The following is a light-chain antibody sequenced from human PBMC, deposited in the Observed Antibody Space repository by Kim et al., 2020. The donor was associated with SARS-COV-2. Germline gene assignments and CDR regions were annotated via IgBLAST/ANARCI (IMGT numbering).Light chain of an antibody. CDR2: GDS. V-gene: IGLV1-40*01. CDR3: QSYDFSLSGSV. Sequence: QRGTISCTGSSSNIGAGYDVHWYQHLPRTAPKLLISGDSNRPSGVPDRFSGSKSGTSASLAITGLQAEDEADYYCQSYDFSLSGSVFGGGTKVTVL. CDR1: SSNIGAGYD. J-gene: IGLJ2*01.